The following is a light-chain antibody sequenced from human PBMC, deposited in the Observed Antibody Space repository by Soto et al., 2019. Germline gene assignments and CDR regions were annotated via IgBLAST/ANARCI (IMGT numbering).Light chain of an antibody. V-gene: IGKV1-39*01. CDR3: QQSYRTPIT. CDR2: AAS. CDR1: QSISTF. J-gene: IGKJ5*01. Sequence: IQMTQSLAPLPACVEDRLPITGRASQSISTFFNWYKQQQGKAPNXXIYAASGLQSGVPSRCSGSGAGTDFTLTISSLQPEDFATYYCQQSYRTPITFGQGTRLEIK.